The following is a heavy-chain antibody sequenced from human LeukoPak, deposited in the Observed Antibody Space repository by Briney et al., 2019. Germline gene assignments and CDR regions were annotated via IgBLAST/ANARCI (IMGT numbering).Heavy chain of an antibody. D-gene: IGHD1-26*01. CDR3: ATLEATLGNDAFDI. Sequence: GASVKVSCKASGYTFTDYYMHWVRQAPGQGLEWMGWINPNSGGTNYAQKFQGRVTMTRDTSISTAYMELSRLRSDDTAVYYCATLEATLGNDAFDIWGQGTMVTVSS. J-gene: IGHJ3*02. V-gene: IGHV1-2*02. CDR1: GYTFTDYY. CDR2: INPNSGGT.